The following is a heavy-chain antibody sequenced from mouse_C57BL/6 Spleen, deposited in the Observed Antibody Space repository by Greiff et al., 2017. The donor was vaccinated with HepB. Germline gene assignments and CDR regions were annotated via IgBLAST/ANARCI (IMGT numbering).Heavy chain of an antibody. D-gene: IGHD1-1*01. CDR1: GYTFTDYN. Sequence: EVQLQQSGPELVKPGASVKIPCKASGYTFTDYNMDWVKQSHGKSLEWIGDINPNNGGTIYNQKFKGKATLTVDKSSSTAYMELRSLTSEDTAVYYCARDYYYGSSSWYFDVWGTGTTVTVSS. CDR2: INPNNGGT. J-gene: IGHJ1*03. CDR3: ARDYYYGSSSWYFDV. V-gene: IGHV1-18*01.